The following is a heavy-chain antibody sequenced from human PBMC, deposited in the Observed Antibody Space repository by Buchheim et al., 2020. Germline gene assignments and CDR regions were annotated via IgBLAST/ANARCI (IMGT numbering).Heavy chain of an antibody. D-gene: IGHD3-16*01. CDR2: INSDGIST. V-gene: IGHV3-74*01. CDR3: ARERMGDWYFDL. CDR1: GFTFSSYW. Sequence: EVQLVESGGGLFQPGGSLRLSCAASGFTFSSYWMHWVRQAPGRGLGWFSRINSDGISTTYADSVRGRFTISRDNAKNTLYLQMNSLRAEDTAVYYCARERMGDWYFDLWGRGTL. J-gene: IGHJ2*01.